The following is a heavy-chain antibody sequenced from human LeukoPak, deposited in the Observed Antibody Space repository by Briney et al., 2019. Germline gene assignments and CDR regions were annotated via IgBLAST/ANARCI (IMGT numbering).Heavy chain of an antibody. Sequence: PEGSLRLSCAASGFTVRNNYMTWVRQAPGKGLEWVSIIYSGDSTSYADSVKGRFTISRDISKNTLYLQMNSLRVEDTAVYYCAKVKGQWLVHDAFDIWGQGTKVAVSS. CDR1: GFTVRNNY. D-gene: IGHD6-19*01. CDR3: AKVKGQWLVHDAFDI. V-gene: IGHV3-53*01. J-gene: IGHJ3*02. CDR2: IYSGDST.